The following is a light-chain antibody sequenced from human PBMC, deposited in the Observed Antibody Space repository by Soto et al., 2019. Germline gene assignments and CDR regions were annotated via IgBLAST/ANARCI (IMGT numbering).Light chain of an antibody. CDR2: DVS. J-gene: IGLJ1*01. Sequence: QSALTQPASVSGSPGQSITISCTGTSSDVGGYNYVSWYQQHPGKATKLMIYDVSNRPSGVSNRFSGSKSGNTASLTISGLQAEDEADYYCSSYTSSSTPLVFGTGTKVTVL. V-gene: IGLV2-14*01. CDR1: SSDVGGYNY. CDR3: SSYTSSSTPLV.